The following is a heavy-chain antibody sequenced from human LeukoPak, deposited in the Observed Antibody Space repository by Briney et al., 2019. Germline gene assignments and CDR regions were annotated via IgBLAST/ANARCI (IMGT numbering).Heavy chain of an antibody. Sequence: ASVKVSCKASGYTFTGYYMHWVRQAPGQGLEWMGWINPNSGGTNYAQKFHGRVTMTRDTSIITAYMELSRLRSDDTAVYYCARDYSGYEDFDYWGQGTLVTVSS. D-gene: IGHD5-12*01. CDR1: GYTFTGYY. V-gene: IGHV1-2*02. CDR2: INPNSGGT. CDR3: ARDYSGYEDFDY. J-gene: IGHJ4*02.